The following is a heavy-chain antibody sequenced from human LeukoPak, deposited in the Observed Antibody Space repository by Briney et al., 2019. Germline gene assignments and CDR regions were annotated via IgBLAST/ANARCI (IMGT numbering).Heavy chain of an antibody. D-gene: IGHD6-13*01. V-gene: IGHV4-39*07. Sequence: SETLSLTCTVSGGSISSSSYYWGWIRQPPGKGLEWIGSIYYSGSTYYNPSLKSRVTISVDTSKNQFSLKLSSVTAADTAVYYCARDSNGAAASEAFDIWGQGTMVTVSS. CDR2: IYYSGST. J-gene: IGHJ3*02. CDR1: GGSISSSSYY. CDR3: ARDSNGAAASEAFDI.